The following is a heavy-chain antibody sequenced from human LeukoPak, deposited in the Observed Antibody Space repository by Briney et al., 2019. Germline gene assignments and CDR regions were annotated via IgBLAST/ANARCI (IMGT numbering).Heavy chain of an antibody. CDR2: ISSSSSYI. D-gene: IGHD5-24*01. CDR3: AREERDGYNYYWYFDL. V-gene: IGHV3-21*01. Sequence: GGSLRLSCATSGFTFSSYSMNWVRRAPGKGLESVSSISSSSSYIYYADSVKGRFTISRDNAKNSLYLQMNSLRAEDTAVYYCAREERDGYNYYWYFDLWGRGTLVTVSS. J-gene: IGHJ2*01. CDR1: GFTFSSYS.